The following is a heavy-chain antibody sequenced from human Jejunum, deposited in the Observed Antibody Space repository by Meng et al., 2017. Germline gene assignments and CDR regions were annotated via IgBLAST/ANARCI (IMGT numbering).Heavy chain of an antibody. J-gene: IGHJ4*02. V-gene: IGHV4-34*01. CDR2: INHSGST. Sequence: VELKRGAEGLLKPSETLSLTCAVYGGSFSGYYWSWIRQPPGKGLEWIGEINHSGSTNYNPSLKSRVTISVDTSKNQFSLKLSSVTAADTAVYYCARLRATDNQSKYRNTIFDYWGQGTLVTVSS. CDR1: GGSFSGYY. D-gene: IGHD2/OR15-2a*01. CDR3: ARLRATDNQSKYRNTIFDY.